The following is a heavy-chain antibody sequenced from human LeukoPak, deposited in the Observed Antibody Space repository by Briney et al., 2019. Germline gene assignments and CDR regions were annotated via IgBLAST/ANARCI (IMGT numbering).Heavy chain of an antibody. Sequence: SETLSLTCTVSGYSISSGYYWGWIRQPPGKGLEWIGSIYHSGSTYYNPSLKSRVTISVDTSKNQFSLKLSSVTAADTAVYYCARGLAYSISYYYYYMDVWGKGTTVTVSS. J-gene: IGHJ6*03. V-gene: IGHV4-38-2*02. CDR1: GYSISSGYY. D-gene: IGHD4-11*01. CDR2: IYHSGST. CDR3: ARGLAYSISYYYYYMDV.